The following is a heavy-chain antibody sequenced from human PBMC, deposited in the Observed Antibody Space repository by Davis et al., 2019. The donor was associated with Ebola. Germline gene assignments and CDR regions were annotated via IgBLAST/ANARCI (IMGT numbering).Heavy chain of an antibody. D-gene: IGHD6-13*01. J-gene: IGHJ4*02. CDR2: LSSGSYYI. CDR1: GFPFSTYS. CDR3: ARLGDRSAWYRAY. V-gene: IGHV3-21*01. Sequence: GESLKISCAASGFPFSTYSMNWVRQAPGKGLELVSSLSSGSYYIYYADPLKGRFTISRDNAKNTLYLQMDRLRGEDTAVYYCARLGDRSAWYRAYWGQGTRVTVSS.